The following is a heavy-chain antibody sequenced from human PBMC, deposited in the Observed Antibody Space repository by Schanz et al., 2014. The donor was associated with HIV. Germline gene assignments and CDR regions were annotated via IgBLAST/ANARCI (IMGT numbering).Heavy chain of an antibody. V-gene: IGHV3-21*01. Sequence: EVQLVESGGGLVKLGGSLRLSCAASGFTFSGYSMNWVRQAPGKGLEWVSSISSSSSYIYYADSLKGRFTISRDNAKNSLYLQMNSLRVEDTAVYFCARERQYQLFTFDYWGQGTLVTVSS. D-gene: IGHD1-1*01. CDR3: ARERQYQLFTFDY. CDR1: GFTFSGYS. CDR2: ISSSSSYI. J-gene: IGHJ4*02.